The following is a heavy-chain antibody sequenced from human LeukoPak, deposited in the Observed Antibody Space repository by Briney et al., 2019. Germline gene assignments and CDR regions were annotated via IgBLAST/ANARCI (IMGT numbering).Heavy chain of an antibody. D-gene: IGHD4-17*01. Sequence: SETLSLTCAVYGGSFSGYYWSWIRQPPGKGLEWIGYIYYSGSTNYNPSLKSRVTISVDTSKNQFSLKLSSVTAADTAVYYCARDSHAVTYAFDIWGQGTMVTVSS. J-gene: IGHJ3*02. CDR3: ARDSHAVTYAFDI. V-gene: IGHV4-59*01. CDR2: IYYSGST. CDR1: GGSFSGYY.